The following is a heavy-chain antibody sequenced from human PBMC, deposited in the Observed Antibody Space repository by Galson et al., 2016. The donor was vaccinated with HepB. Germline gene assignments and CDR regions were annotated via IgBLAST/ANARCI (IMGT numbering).Heavy chain of an antibody. D-gene: IGHD1-26*01. V-gene: IGHV3-23*01. CDR2: ILRSGSST. CDR1: GFTFSSFA. CDR3: AKMSGWELGDYFFDY. J-gene: IGHJ4*02. Sequence: SLRLSCAASGFTFSSFAMTWVRQAPGKGLEWVSTILRSGSSTYNADSVKGRFTISRDNSRSTLSLQMNSLRAEDTAVYYCAKMSGWELGDYFFDYWGQGTLVTASS.